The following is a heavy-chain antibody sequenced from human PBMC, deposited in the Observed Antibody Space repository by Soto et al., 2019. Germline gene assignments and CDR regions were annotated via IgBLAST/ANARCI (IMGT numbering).Heavy chain of an antibody. CDR1: GGSISSGDYY. V-gene: IGHV4-30-4*01. CDR3: ARDLGPPESRFDP. Sequence: SSETLSLTCTVSGGSISSGDYYWSWIRQPPGKGLEWIGYIYYSGSTYYNPSLKSRVTISVDTSKNQFSLKLSSVTAADTAVYYCARDLGPPESRFDPWGQGTLVTVSS. J-gene: IGHJ5*02. CDR2: IYYSGST.